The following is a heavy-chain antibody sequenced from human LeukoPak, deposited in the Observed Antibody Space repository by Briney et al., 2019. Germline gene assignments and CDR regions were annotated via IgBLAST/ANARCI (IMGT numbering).Heavy chain of an antibody. V-gene: IGHV3-7*01. J-gene: IGHJ4*02. CDR1: GFTFSSYA. Sequence: GGSLRLSCAASGFTFSSYAMSWVRQAPGRGLEWLASVKGDGSATSYVDSVKGRFTISRDNAKTSLYLQMNSLRADDTALYYCARSRGDFWGQGTLVTVSS. CDR3: ARSRGDF. CDR2: VKGDGSAT.